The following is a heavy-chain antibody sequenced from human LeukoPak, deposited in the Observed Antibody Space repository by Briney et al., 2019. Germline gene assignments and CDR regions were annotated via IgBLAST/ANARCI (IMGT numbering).Heavy chain of an antibody. J-gene: IGHJ6*02. D-gene: IGHD4-11*01. CDR2: ISAYNGNT. CDR3: ARDQGDYSSQFYYYYGMDV. Sequence: ASVKVSCKASGYTFTSYRISWVRQAPGQGLEWMGWISAYNGNTNYAQKLQGRVTMTTDTSTSTAYMELRSLRSDDTAVYYCARDQGDYSSQFYYYYGMDVWGQGTTVTVSS. CDR1: GYTFTSYR. V-gene: IGHV1-18*01.